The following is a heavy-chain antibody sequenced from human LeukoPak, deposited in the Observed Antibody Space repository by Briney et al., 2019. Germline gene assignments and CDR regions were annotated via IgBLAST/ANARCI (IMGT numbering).Heavy chain of an antibody. D-gene: IGHD2-15*01. CDR2: ISYDGSNK. CDR1: GFTFSSYG. V-gene: IGHV3-30*03. CDR3: ARDPRNVGLAP. Sequence: QPGGSLRLSCAASGFTFSSYGMHWVRQAPGKGLGWVAVISYDGSNKYYADSVKGRFTMSRDNVKNTLYLQMNSLRVEDTAVYYCARDPRNVGLAPWGQGTLVTVSS. J-gene: IGHJ5*02.